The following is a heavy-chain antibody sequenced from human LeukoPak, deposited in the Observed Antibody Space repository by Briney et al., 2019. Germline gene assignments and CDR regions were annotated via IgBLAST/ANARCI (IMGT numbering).Heavy chain of an antibody. J-gene: IGHJ4*02. CDR1: GFSVSNNY. V-gene: IGHV3-53*01. CDR2: IYSGGTT. CDR3: AREGSYDSSTMWYFDN. Sequence: TGGSPRLSCAASGFSVSNNYMAWVRQAPGKGLEWVSVIYSGGTTYYADSVKGRFTISRDSSKNRLYLQMNSLRAEDTAVYYCAREGSYDSSTMWYFDNWGQGTLVTVSS. D-gene: IGHD3-22*01.